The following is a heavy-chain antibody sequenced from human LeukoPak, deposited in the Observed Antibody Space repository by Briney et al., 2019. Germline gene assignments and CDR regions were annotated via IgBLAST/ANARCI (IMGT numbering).Heavy chain of an antibody. V-gene: IGHV4-34*01. CDR1: GGSFSGYF. J-gene: IGHJ4*02. CDR2: INHSGSM. CDR3: ARKYYYGSGTYYNF. Sequence: SETLSLTCAVYGGSFSGYFWSWIRQPPGKGLEWIGEINHSGSMNYNPSLKSRVTISVDTSKNQFSLKLSSVTAADTAVYYCARKYYYGSGTYYNFWGQGTLVTVSS. D-gene: IGHD3-10*01.